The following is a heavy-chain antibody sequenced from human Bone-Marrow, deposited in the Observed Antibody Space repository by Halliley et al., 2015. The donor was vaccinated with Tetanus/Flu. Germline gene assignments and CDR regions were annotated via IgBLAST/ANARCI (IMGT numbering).Heavy chain of an antibody. CDR3: ARGFDYNAWSGLTLDS. D-gene: IGHD3-16*01. CDR2: IYYSGTT. Sequence: TLSLTCTVSGGSISSFYWSWIRQPPGKGLEYIGYIYYSGTTNYNPSLRSRVAISVDTSKNQFSLKLSSVTAADTAVYYCARGFDYNAWSGLTLDSWGQGTLVTVSS. J-gene: IGHJ4*02. CDR1: GGSISSFY. V-gene: IGHV4-59*01.